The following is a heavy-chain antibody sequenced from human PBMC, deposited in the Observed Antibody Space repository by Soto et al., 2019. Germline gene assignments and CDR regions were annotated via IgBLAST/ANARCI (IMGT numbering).Heavy chain of an antibody. D-gene: IGHD4-17*01. Sequence: QVPLVESGGGVVQPGRSLRLSCAASGFTFSNYGMHWVRQAPGKGLEWVAVISYHGSDKYYADSVKGRFTISRDNSKNALYLQMDSLRAEDTAVYYCAIVHFTTTVTTVGYWGQGTLVTVSS. CDR2: ISYHGSDK. CDR1: GFTFSNYG. V-gene: IGHV3-30*03. J-gene: IGHJ4*02. CDR3: AIVHFTTTVTTVGY.